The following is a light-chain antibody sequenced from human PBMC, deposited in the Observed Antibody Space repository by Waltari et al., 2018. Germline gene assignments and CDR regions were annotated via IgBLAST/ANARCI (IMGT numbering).Light chain of an antibody. Sequence: QTVVTQEPSLTVSPGGTVTLTCASSPRPVTSNDHPNRFQQNPGQAPTALIYSTNNKQSRPPARFSGSLLGGKAALTLSGVQPEDEADYYCLLYHGGAQVFGGGTKLTVL. V-gene: IGLV7-43*01. CDR3: LLYHGGAQV. CDR1: PRPVTSNDH. J-gene: IGLJ2*01. CDR2: STN.